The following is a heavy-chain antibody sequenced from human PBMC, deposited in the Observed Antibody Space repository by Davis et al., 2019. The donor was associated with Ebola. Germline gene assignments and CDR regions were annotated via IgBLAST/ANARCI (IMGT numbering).Heavy chain of an antibody. CDR3: ARTPRSGAPRIAFDI. CDR1: GGSISSYY. J-gene: IGHJ3*02. D-gene: IGHD3-10*01. CDR2: IFSSGST. Sequence: SETLSLTCTVSGGSISSYYWSWIRQPPGKGLDWIGYIFSSGSTNYNPSLKSRVTISVDTSKNHFSLKLSSVTAADTAVYYCARTPRSGAPRIAFDIWGQGTMVTVSS. V-gene: IGHV4-59*01.